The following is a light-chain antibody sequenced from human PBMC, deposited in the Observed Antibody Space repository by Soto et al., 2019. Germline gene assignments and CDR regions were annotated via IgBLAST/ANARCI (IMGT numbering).Light chain of an antibody. J-gene: IGKJ4*01. CDR3: QQYHTWPIT. CDR2: GAF. V-gene: IGKV3-15*01. Sequence: EIVMTQSPVTLSVSPGEIATLSFSASQSVRSNLAWYQQKPGQAPNLLIYGAFTRATGIPARFSGTGSGTEFTLTISSLQSEDCAIYYCQQYHTWPITFGGGTKVDIK. CDR1: QSVRSN.